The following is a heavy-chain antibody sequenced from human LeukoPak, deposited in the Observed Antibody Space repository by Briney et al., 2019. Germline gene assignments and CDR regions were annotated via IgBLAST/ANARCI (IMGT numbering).Heavy chain of an antibody. Sequence: ASVKVSCKASGYTFTSCGISWLRQAPGQGREWMRWISAYNGNTNYAQKLQGRVTMTTDTSTSTAYMELRRLRSADTAVYYCARVPRRVVYYYGSGAAFDYWGQGPLVTVSS. CDR3: ARVPRRVVYYYGSGAAFDY. CDR1: GYTFTSCG. V-gene: IGHV1-18*01. CDR2: ISAYNGNT. J-gene: IGHJ4*02. D-gene: IGHD3-10*01.